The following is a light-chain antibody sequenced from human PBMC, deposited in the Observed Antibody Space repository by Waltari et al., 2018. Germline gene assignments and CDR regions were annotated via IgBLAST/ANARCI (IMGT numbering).Light chain of an antibody. J-gene: IGLJ3*02. CDR1: VLAKKY. Sequence: SYELTQPSSVSVSPGQTATITCSGDVLAKKYGRWLQQKPGQAPVVVIYKGSERPSGIPERFSGSYSGATVTLTITGAQCDDEADYYCYSTADNNWVFGGGTKLTVL. V-gene: IGLV3-27*01. CDR3: YSTADNNWV. CDR2: KGS.